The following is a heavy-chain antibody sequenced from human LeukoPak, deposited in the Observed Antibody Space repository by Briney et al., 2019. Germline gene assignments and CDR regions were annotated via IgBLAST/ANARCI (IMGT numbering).Heavy chain of an antibody. Sequence: QPGGSLSLSCAASGFSFSAYAMHWVRQAPGKGLEWGAVISYDGSNKYYADSVKGRFTISRDNSKNTLYLQMNSLRAEDTAVYYCARASGSYLSYNWFDPWGQGTLVTVSS. J-gene: IGHJ5*02. CDR1: GFSFSAYA. D-gene: IGHD1-26*01. CDR3: ARASGSYLSYNWFDP. V-gene: IGHV3-30-3*01. CDR2: ISYDGSNK.